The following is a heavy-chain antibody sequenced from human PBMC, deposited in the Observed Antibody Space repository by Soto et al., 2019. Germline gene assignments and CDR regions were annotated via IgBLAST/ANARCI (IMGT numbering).Heavy chain of an antibody. D-gene: IGHD6-6*01. V-gene: IGHV3-7*01. J-gene: IGHJ4*02. CDR2: IKQDGNVK. Sequence: GGSLRLSCAASGFTFSSYWMTWVRQAPGKGLKWVANIKQDGNVKYYLDSVKGRFTISRDNAKNSLYLQMNSLRAEDTAVYYCAADPRPQLVPIDYWGQGTLVTVSS. CDR3: AADPRPQLVPIDY. CDR1: GFTFSSYW.